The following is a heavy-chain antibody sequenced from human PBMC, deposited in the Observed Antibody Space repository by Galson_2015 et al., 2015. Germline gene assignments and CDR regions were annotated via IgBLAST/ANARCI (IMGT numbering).Heavy chain of an antibody. CDR2: IKSKTDGGTT. CDR1: GFTFSNAW. J-gene: IGHJ4*02. D-gene: IGHD5-18*01. V-gene: IGHV3-15*01. Sequence: SLRLSCAASGFTFSNAWMSWVRQAPGKGLEWVGRIKSKTDGGTTDYAAPVKGRFTISRDDSKNTLYLQMNSLKTEDTAVYYCTTDSLQLWLGVDYWGQGTLVTVSS. CDR3: TTDSLQLWLGVDY.